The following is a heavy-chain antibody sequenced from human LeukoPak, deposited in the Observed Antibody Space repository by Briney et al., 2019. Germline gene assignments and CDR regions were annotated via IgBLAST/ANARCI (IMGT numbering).Heavy chain of an antibody. V-gene: IGHV3-30*02. CDR2: IWYGGSNK. CDR1: GFTFSSYG. Sequence: GGSLRLSCAASGFTFSSYGMHWVRQAPGKGLEWVAVIWYGGSNKYYADSVKGRFTISRDNSKNTLYLQMNSLRAEDTAVYYCAKGPRCSSTSCYSIDAFDIWGQGTMVTVSS. J-gene: IGHJ3*02. CDR3: AKGPRCSSTSCYSIDAFDI. D-gene: IGHD2-2*01.